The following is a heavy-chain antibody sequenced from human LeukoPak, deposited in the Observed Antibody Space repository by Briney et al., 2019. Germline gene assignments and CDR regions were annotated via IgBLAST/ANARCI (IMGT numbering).Heavy chain of an antibody. Sequence: ASVKVSCKAPGYTFTSYDINWVRQATGQGLEWMGWMNPNSGNTGYAQKFQGRVTMTRNTSISTAYMELSSLRSEDTAAYYCASQSIAAAGDFDYWGQGTLVTVSS. J-gene: IGHJ4*02. CDR2: MNPNSGNT. CDR3: ASQSIAAAGDFDY. CDR1: GYTFTSYD. V-gene: IGHV1-8*01. D-gene: IGHD6-13*01.